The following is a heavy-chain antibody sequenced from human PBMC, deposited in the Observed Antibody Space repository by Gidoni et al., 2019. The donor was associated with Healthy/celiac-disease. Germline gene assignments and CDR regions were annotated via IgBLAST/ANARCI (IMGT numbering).Heavy chain of an antibody. CDR1: GGPISSYY. J-gene: IGHJ4*02. V-gene: IGHV4-59*08. CDR2: IYYSGST. CDR3: ARQGDSSGYSLPFDY. Sequence: QVQLQESGPGLVKPSETLSLTCTVSGGPISSYYWSWIRQPPGKGLEWIGYIYYSGSTNYNPSLKSRVTISVDTSKNQFSLKLSSVTAADTAVYYCARQGDSSGYSLPFDYWGQGTLVTVSS. D-gene: IGHD3-22*01.